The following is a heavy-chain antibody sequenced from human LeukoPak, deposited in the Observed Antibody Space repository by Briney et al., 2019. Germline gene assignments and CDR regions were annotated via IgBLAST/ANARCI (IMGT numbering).Heavy chain of an antibody. D-gene: IGHD6-19*01. CDR2: INHSGST. CDR1: GGSLSSYY. Sequence: PSETLSLTCAVYGGSLSSYYWRWIRQPPGKGLEWIGEINHSGSTNYNPSLKSRVTISVDTSKNQFSLKLSSVSAAGTAVYYCARGGYRSGWYSVYYYYYGMDVWGQGTTVTVSS. V-gene: IGHV4-34*01. J-gene: IGHJ6*02. CDR3: ARGGYRSGWYSVYYYYYGMDV.